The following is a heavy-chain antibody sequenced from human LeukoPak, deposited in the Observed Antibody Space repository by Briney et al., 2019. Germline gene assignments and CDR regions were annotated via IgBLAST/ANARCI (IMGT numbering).Heavy chain of an antibody. CDR1: GFTFSSYE. Sequence: GGSLRLSCAASGFTFSSYEMNWVRQAPGKGLEWVSYISSSGNTIYYADSVNGRFTICRDNAKNALYLQMNSLRAEDTAVYYCAREAAGYSSGWPDYWGQGTLVTVSS. J-gene: IGHJ4*02. V-gene: IGHV3-48*03. D-gene: IGHD6-19*01. CDR2: ISSSGNTI. CDR3: AREAAGYSSGWPDY.